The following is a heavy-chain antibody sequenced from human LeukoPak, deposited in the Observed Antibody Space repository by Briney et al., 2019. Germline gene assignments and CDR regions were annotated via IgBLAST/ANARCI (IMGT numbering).Heavy chain of an antibody. Sequence: PGGSLRLSCVASTFSISNYWMSWVRQAPGKGLDWVANKKEDGSEEYYLDSVKGRFIVSRDNAKNSLYLQMNSLRAEDTAVYYCARDRGGGYFDYWGQGALVTVSS. CDR2: KKEDGSEE. CDR1: TFSISNYW. J-gene: IGHJ4*02. D-gene: IGHD3-16*01. CDR3: ARDRGGGYFDY. V-gene: IGHV3-7*04.